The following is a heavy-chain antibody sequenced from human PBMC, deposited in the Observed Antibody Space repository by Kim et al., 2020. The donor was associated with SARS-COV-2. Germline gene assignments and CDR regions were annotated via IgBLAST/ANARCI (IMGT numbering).Heavy chain of an antibody. CDR3: AKERVGSGWGSYHEY. J-gene: IGHJ4*03. CDR1: GFTFSNSG. V-gene: IGHV3-23*01. CDR2: IGIGGST. Sequence: GGSLRLSCTASGFTFSNSGMAWVRQAPGKGKEWVSAIGIGGSTFYPDSVRGRVIISRDNSENTLYQQMNSLRAEDTAIYYCAKERVGSGWGSYHEYWGQGTLVTVS. D-gene: IGHD6-25*01.